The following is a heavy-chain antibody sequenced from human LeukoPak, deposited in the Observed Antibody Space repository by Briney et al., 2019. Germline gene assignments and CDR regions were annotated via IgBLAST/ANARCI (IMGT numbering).Heavy chain of an antibody. V-gene: IGHV1-2*02. D-gene: IGHD6-6*01. Sequence: GASVKVSCKASGCTFTGYYMHWARQAPGQGLEWVGWINPNSGGTNYAQKFQGRVTMTRDTSISTAYMELSRLRSDDTAVYYCARSYSSSSHYYMDVWGKGTTVTVSS. CDR1: GCTFTGYY. J-gene: IGHJ6*03. CDR2: INPNSGGT. CDR3: ARSYSSSSHYYMDV.